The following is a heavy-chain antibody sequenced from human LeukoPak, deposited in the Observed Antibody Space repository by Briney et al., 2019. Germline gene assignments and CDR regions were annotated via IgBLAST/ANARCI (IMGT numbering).Heavy chain of an antibody. CDR3: ARGGYGHNMDV. Sequence: GGSLRLSCVGSGFTFSNYYMYWVRQAPGKGPVWVSRIKSAGDDPIYADSVKGRFTISRDNAKNTVYLQMNSLRAEDTAVYYCARGGYGHNMDVWGEGTTVTVSS. CDR1: GFTFSNYY. V-gene: IGHV3-74*01. CDR2: IKSAGDDP. D-gene: IGHD3-10*01. J-gene: IGHJ6*03.